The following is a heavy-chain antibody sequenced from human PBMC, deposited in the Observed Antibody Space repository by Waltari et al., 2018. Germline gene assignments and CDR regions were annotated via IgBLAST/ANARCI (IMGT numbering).Heavy chain of an antibody. J-gene: IGHJ4*02. CDR1: GFTFSSYS. CDR3: ARWDTAMVD. V-gene: IGHV3-23*01. CDR2: ISGSAPGT. Sequence: EVQLLESGGGFVQPGGSLRLSCAASGFTFSSYSMSWFRQAPGKGLEWVSAISGSAPGTYYADSVKGRFTTSRDNSKNTLYLQMNSLRVEDTAVYYCARWDTAMVDWGQGTLVTVSS. D-gene: IGHD5-18*01.